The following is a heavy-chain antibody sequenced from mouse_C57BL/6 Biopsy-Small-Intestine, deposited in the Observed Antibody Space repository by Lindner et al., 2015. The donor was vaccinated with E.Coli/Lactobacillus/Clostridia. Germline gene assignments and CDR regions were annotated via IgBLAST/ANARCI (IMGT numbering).Heavy chain of an antibody. CDR2: MNPTSGDT. Sequence: SVKVSCKASGYTFTDYDINWVRQAPGQGLEWLGWMNPTSGDTGFAQKFQGRVTMTRSASISTAYMELSNLRSDDTAVYFCARMRGYSLGYWYFDLRGRGTLVTVSS. V-gene: IGHV1-84*02. D-gene: IGHD2-12*01. J-gene: IGHJ1*01. CDR3: ARMRGYSLGYWYFDL. CDR1: GYTFTDYD.